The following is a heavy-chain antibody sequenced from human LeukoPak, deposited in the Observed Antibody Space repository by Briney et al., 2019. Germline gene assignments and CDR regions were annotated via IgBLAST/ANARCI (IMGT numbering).Heavy chain of an antibody. CDR3: ARPCSGGRCYQRW. J-gene: IGHJ4*02. D-gene: IGHD2-15*01. Sequence: GGSLRLSCAASGFTFSSYPMHWVRQAPGKGLEWVAVISYDGSNKYYADSVKGRFTISRDNSKNTLYLQMNSLRAEDTAVFYCARPCSGGRCYQRWGGERSLVTVP. CDR1: GFTFSSYP. CDR2: ISYDGSNK. V-gene: IGHV3-30-3*01.